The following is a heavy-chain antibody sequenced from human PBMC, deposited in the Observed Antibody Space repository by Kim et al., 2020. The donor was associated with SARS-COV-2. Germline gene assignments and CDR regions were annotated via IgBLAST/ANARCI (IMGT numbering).Heavy chain of an antibody. CDR1: GGSFNAYY. V-gene: IGHV4-34*01. Sequence: SETLSLTCNVYGGSFNAYYWSWIRQPPGKGLEWIGDIIHSGSTNYNPSLKSRVTISVDTSKNQFSLRLSSVTAAETAVYYCARGRIAAAGTGFDHWGQGT. D-gene: IGHD6-13*01. J-gene: IGHJ4*02. CDR3: ARGRIAAAGTGFDH. CDR2: IIHSGST.